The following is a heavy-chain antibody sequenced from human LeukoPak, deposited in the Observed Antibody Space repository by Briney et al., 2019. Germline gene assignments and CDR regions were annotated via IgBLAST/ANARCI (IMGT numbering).Heavy chain of an antibody. V-gene: IGHV1-8*03. D-gene: IGHD4-23*01. CDR3: ARGSDYGGNLITFDY. CDR1: GYTFTSYD. CDR2: MNPNSGNT. J-gene: IGHJ4*02. Sequence: ASVKVSCKASGYTFTSYDINWVRQATGQGLKWMGWMNPNSGNTGYAQKFQGRVTITRNTSISTAYMELSSLRSEDTAVYYCARGSDYGGNLITFDYWGQGTLVTVSS.